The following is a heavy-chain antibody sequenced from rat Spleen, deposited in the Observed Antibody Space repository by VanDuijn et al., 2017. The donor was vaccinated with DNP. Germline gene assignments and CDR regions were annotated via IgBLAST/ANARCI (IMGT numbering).Heavy chain of an antibody. Sequence: EVKLVASGGGLVQPGRSLKLSCAASGFNFNDYWMTWVRQAPGKGLEWIGKINKDSSTINYTPSLKEKFTISRDNAQNSLYLQMSTLGSEETALYYCARGPNYGGYSDFFDYWGQGVVVTVSS. CDR1: GFNFNDYW. D-gene: IGHD1-11*01. J-gene: IGHJ2*01. V-gene: IGHV4-2*01. CDR2: INKDSSTI. CDR3: ARGPNYGGYSDFFDY.